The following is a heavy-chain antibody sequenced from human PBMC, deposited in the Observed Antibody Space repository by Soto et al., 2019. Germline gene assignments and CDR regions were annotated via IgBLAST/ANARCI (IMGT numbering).Heavy chain of an antibody. J-gene: IGHJ4*02. CDR1: GYTFTSYG. CDR3: ARGDIGPYYGSGSPPGY. V-gene: IGHV1-18*01. Sequence: ASVKVSCKASGYTFTSYGISWVRQAPGQGLEWMGWISAYNGNTNYAQKLQGRVTMTTVTSTSTAYMELRSLRSDDTAVYYCARGDIGPYYGSGSPPGYWGQGTLVTVSS. CDR2: ISAYNGNT. D-gene: IGHD3-10*01.